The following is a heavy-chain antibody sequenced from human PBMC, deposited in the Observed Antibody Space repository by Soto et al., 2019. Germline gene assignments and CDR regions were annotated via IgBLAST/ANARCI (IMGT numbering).Heavy chain of an antibody. CDR3: AKSSLLRFLEWSSYDMDV. CDR1: GFTFSSYA. V-gene: IGHV3-23*01. D-gene: IGHD3-3*01. CDR2: ISGSGGST. J-gene: IGHJ6*02. Sequence: GGSLRLSCAASGFTFSSYAMSWVRQAPGKGLEWVSAISGSGGSTYYADSVKGRFTISRDNSKNTLYLQMNSLRAEDTAVYYCAKSSLLRFLEWSSYDMDVWGQGTPVTVSS.